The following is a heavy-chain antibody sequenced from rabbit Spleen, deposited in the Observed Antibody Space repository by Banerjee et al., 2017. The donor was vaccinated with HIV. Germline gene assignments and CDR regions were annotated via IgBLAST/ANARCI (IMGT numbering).Heavy chain of an antibody. CDR3: ARDTGTSFSTYGMDL. D-gene: IGHD8-1*01. Sequence: EQLVESGGGLVQPEGSLTLTCTASGFSFSSSYWICWVRQAPGKGLEWIACIYAGSSDTTYYASWAKGRFTISKTSSTAVTLQMTSLTAADTATYFCARDTGTSFSTYGMDLWGPGTLVTVS. CDR1: GFSFSSSYW. J-gene: IGHJ6*01. V-gene: IGHV1S45*01. CDR2: IYAGSSDTT.